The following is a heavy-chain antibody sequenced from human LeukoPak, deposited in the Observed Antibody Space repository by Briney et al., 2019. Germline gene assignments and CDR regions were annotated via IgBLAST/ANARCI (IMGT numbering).Heavy chain of an antibody. CDR1: GYSFTSYW. Sequence: GESLKISCKGSGYSFTSYWIGWVRQMPGKGLEWMGIIYPGDSDTRYSPSFQGQVTISADKSISTAYLQWSSLKASDTAIYYCARQVTTNTTTNWFVPWGQGTLVTVSS. CDR3: ARQVTTNTTTNWFVP. V-gene: IGHV5-51*01. D-gene: IGHD4-17*01. CDR2: IYPGDSDT. J-gene: IGHJ5*02.